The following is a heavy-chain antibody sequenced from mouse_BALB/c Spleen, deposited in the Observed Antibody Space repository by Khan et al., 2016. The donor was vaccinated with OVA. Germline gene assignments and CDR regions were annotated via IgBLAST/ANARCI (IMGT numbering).Heavy chain of an antibody. V-gene: IGHV14-1*02. CDR1: GFHIKDYY. D-gene: IGHD2-3*01. J-gene: IGHJ3*01. CDR2: IDPENGDT. CDR3: ARDGYSPWFAY. Sequence: VQLQQSGAELVRPGALVKLSCKASGFHIKDYYMHWVKQRPEPGLVWIGRIDPENGDTIYDPKFQGKASITSDTSSNTAYLQLSSLTSEDTAVYYCARDGYSPWFAYWGQGTLVTVSA.